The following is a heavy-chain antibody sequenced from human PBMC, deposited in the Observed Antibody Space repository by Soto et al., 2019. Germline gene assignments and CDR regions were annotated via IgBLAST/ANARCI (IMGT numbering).Heavy chain of an antibody. CDR1: GFTFSSYA. V-gene: IGHV3-30-3*01. D-gene: IGHD3-9*01. Sequence: GGSLRLSCAASGFTFSSYAMHWVRQAPGKGLEWVAVISYDGSNKYYADSVKGRFTISRDNSKNTLYLQMNSLRAEDTAVYYCARDEAYYDILTGFYKGYYNYGMDVSGQVTTVTVSS. J-gene: IGHJ6*02. CDR3: ARDEAYYDILTGFYKGYYNYGMDV. CDR2: ISYDGSNK.